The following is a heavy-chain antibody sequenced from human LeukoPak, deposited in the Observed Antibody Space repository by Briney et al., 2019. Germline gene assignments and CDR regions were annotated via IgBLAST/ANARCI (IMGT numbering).Heavy chain of an antibody. CDR1: GFTFSSYA. CDR3: AKPPYSNSMYYYGMDV. J-gene: IGHJ6*02. Sequence: GGSLRLSCAASGFTFSSYAMSWVRQAPGXGLEWVSAISGSGGSTYYADSVKGRFTVSRDNSKNTLYLQMNSLRAEDTAVYYCAKPPYSNSMYYYGMDVWGQGTTVTVSS. CDR2: ISGSGGST. V-gene: IGHV3-23*01. D-gene: IGHD4-4*01.